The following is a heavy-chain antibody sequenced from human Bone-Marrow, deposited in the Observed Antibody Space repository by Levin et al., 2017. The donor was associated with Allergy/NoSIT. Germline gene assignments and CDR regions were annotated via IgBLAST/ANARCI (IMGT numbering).Heavy chain of an antibody. CDR2: INIKTGSP. J-gene: IGHJ5*02. V-gene: IGHV7-4-1*02. Sequence: AASVKVSCKASGYTFTSYAMNWVRQAPGQGLEWMGWINIKTGSPTYAQGFTGRFVFSLDTSVSTAYLQISSLKAEDTAVYYCARALSSSWYDWFDPWGQGTLVTVSS. CDR1: GYTFTSYA. CDR3: ARALSSSWYDWFDP. D-gene: IGHD6-13*01.